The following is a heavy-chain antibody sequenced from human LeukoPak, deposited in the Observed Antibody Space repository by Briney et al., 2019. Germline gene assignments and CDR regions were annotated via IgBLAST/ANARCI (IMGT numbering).Heavy chain of an antibody. CDR1: GGSISSGGYS. CDR2: IYHSGST. V-gene: IGHV4-30-2*01. D-gene: IGHD6-6*01. CDR3: ARAGSSSGHDYWYFDL. Sequence: SQTLSLTCAVSGGSISSGGYSWSWIRQPPGKGLEWIGYIYHSGSTYYNPSLKSRVTISVDRSKNQFSLKLSSVTAADPAVYYCARAGSSSGHDYWYFDLWGRGTLVTVSS. J-gene: IGHJ2*01.